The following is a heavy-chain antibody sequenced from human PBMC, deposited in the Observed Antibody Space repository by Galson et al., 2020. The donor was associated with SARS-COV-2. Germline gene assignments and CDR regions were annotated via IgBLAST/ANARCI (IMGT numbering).Heavy chain of an antibody. CDR2: ISSSGGRI. CDR1: GFTFSNYA. D-gene: IGHD1-26*01. CDR3: AFRGLVGPNWWYFDY. J-gene: IGHJ4*02. Sequence: GGSLRLSCAASGFTFSNYAMNWVRQAPGKGLEWVSTISSSGGRIYYADSVKGRFTISRDNPKNTIYLQMNSLRAEDTAVYFCAFRGLVGPNWWYFDYLGQGTRVTVSS. V-gene: IGHV3-23*01.